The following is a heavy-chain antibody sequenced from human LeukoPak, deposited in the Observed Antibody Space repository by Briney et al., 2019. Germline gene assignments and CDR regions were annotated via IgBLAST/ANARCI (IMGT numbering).Heavy chain of an antibody. Sequence: GGSLRLSCAASGFTFSSYSMNWVRQAPGKGLEWVSSISSSSSYIYCADSVKGRFTISRDNAKNSLYLQMNSLRAEDTAVYYCARKPTNSSPLPWGQGTLVTVSS. J-gene: IGHJ5*02. CDR1: GFTFSSYS. D-gene: IGHD6-6*01. CDR2: ISSSSSYI. CDR3: ARKPTNSSPLP. V-gene: IGHV3-21*01.